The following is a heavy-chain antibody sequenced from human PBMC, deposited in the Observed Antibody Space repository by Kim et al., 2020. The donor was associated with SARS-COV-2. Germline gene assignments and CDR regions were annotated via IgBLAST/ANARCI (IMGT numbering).Heavy chain of an antibody. Sequence: SETLSLTCTVSGGSVSSGSYYWSWIRQPPGKGLEWIGYIYYSGSTNYNPSLKSRVTISVDTSKNQFSLKLSSVTAAATAVYYCGRGVRWYEIFAGYNGNFDFWGQGTLVTVSS. V-gene: IGHV4-61*01. CDR2: IYYSGST. D-gene: IGHD3-9*01. CDR1: GGSVSSGSYY. CDR3: GRGVRWYEIFAGYNGNFDF. J-gene: IGHJ4*02.